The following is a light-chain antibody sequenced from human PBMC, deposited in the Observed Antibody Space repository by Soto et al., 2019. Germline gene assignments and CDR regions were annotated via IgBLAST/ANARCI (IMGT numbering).Light chain of an antibody. J-gene: IGLJ2*01. V-gene: IGLV7-46*01. Sequence: QAVVTQEPSLTVSPGGTVTLTCGSSTGTLTSGHFPYWFQQKPGQAPRALIFDTSKKYSWTPARFSGSLLGGKAALTLSGAQPEDEADYHCLLYFDVARVFGGGTKLTVL. CDR2: DTS. CDR1: TGTLTSGHF. CDR3: LLYFDVARV.